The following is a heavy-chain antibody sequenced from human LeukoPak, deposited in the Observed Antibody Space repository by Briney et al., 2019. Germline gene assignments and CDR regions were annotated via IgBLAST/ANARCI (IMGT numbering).Heavy chain of an antibody. CDR2: ISDSGDGT. V-gene: IGHV3-23*01. D-gene: IGHD1-26*01. Sequence: GGSLRLSCAASGFAFSSYAMTWVRQAPGAGLEWISTISDSGDGTYYLYSVKGRFTISRDNSNNILYMQMNSLRAEDTAIYYCARNSGSGAFDIWGQGTMVTVSS. J-gene: IGHJ3*02. CDR1: GFAFSSYA. CDR3: ARNSGSGAFDI.